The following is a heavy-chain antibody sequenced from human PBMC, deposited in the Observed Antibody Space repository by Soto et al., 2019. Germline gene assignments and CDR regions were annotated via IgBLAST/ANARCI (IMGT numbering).Heavy chain of an antibody. J-gene: IGHJ3*02. CDR3: AQDRSSGWPAPDVFAI. CDR2: ISDDGINK. CDR1: GFTFSRYA. D-gene: IGHD6-25*01. Sequence: SLRLSCAASGFTFSRYAMHWVRQAPGKGLEWVAVISDDGINKYYEDSVKGRFTISRDNSKNTLYLQMNSLRAEDTAVYYCAQDRSSGWPAPDVFAIWGQGTMVTVS. V-gene: IGHV3-30*18.